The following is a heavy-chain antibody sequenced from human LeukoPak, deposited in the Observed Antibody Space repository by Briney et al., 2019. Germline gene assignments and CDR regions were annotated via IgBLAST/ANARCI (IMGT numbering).Heavy chain of an antibody. CDR2: IYYSGST. D-gene: IGHD2-2*01. V-gene: IGHV4-61*01. CDR3: AREPGYCSSTSCHARTYYFDY. J-gene: IGHJ4*02. CDR1: GGSVSSGSYY. Sequence: PSETLSLTCTVSGGSVSSGSYYWSWIRQPPGKGLEWIGYIYYSGSTNYNPSLKSRVTISVDTSKNQFSLKLSSVTAADTAVYYCAREPGYCSSTSCHARTYYFDYWGQGTLVTVSS.